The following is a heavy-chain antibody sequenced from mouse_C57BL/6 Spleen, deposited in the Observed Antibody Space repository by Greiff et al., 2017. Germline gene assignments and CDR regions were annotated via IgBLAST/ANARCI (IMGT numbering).Heavy chain of an antibody. Sequence: VMLVESGAELARPGASVKLSCKASGYTFTSYGISWVKQRTGQGLEWIGEIYPRSGNTYYNEKFKGKATLTADKSSSTAYMELRSLTSEDSAVYFCARGYYGRLLFDYWGQGTTLTVSS. CDR2: IYPRSGNT. CDR1: GYTFTSYG. J-gene: IGHJ2*01. V-gene: IGHV1-81*01. CDR3: ARGYYGRLLFDY. D-gene: IGHD2-1*01.